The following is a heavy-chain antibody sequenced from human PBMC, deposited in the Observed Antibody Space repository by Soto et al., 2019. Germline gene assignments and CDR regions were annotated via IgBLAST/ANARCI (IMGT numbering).Heavy chain of an antibody. CDR2: ISAYNGNT. V-gene: IGHV1-18*01. CDR3: ARDAPPEDY. J-gene: IGHJ4*02. CDR1: GYTFTRYD. Sequence: ASGKVSCKASGYTFTRYDITWVRQAPGQGLEWMGWISAYNGNTNYAQNFQGRVTMTTDSSTSTAYMELRSLRSDDTAVYYGARDAPPEDYWGQGTLVTVPQ.